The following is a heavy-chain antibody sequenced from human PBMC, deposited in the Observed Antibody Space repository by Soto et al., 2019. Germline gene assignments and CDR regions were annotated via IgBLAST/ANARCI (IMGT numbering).Heavy chain of an antibody. Sequence: SETLSLTCTVSGGSISSGDYYWSWIRQPPGKGLEWIGYIYYTGNTHFNPSLKSRVTMSVDTSKNRFSLKLSSVTAADTAVYYCARALPNRYCSSTSCYSYYYAMDVWGQGTTVT. CDR1: GGSISSGDYY. CDR3: ARALPNRYCSSTSCYSYYYAMDV. CDR2: IYYTGNT. D-gene: IGHD2-2*01. V-gene: IGHV4-30-4*01. J-gene: IGHJ6*02.